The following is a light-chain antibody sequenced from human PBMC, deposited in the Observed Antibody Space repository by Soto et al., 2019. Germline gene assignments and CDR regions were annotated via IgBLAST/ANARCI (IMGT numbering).Light chain of an antibody. Sequence: DIVMTQSPDSLAVSLGERATINCKSSQSVLYSSNNKNYLAWYQQKAGQPPKLLIYWASTRESGVPDRFSGSGSGTDFTLTISSLLAEDVAVYFCQQYYSNPYTFGQGTKVEIK. CDR1: QSVLYSSNNKNY. CDR3: QQYYSNPYT. V-gene: IGKV4-1*01. J-gene: IGKJ1*01. CDR2: WAS.